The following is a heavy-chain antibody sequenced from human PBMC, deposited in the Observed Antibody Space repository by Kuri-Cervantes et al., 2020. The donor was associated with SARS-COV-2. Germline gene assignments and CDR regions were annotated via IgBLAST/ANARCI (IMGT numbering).Heavy chain of an antibody. D-gene: IGHD3-22*01. J-gene: IGHJ2*01. CDR2: IYYSGNT. CDR3: ARDPHYYDTNGQDYPWYFDL. V-gene: IGHV4-31*03. Sequence: SETLSLTRTVSAGYVSSGGYYWSWIRQRPGKGLEWIGYIYYSGNTYYNPSLKSRVSISIDTSKNQFSLQLSSVTAADTAVYYCARDPHYYDTNGQDYPWYFDLWGRGTLVTVSS. CDR1: AGYVSSGGYY.